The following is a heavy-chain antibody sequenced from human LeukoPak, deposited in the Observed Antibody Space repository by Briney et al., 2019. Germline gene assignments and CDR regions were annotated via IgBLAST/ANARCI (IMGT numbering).Heavy chain of an antibody. Sequence: GGSLRLSCAASGFTFDDYGMSWVRQAPGKGLEWVSDINWNGGSTGYVDSVKGRFTISRDNAKNTLYLQMNSLRAEDTAVYYCARGVSYYYDSSGLTCLDYWGQGTLVTVSS. CDR1: GFTFDDYG. CDR2: INWNGGST. CDR3: ARGVSYYYDSSGLTCLDY. V-gene: IGHV3-20*04. J-gene: IGHJ4*02. D-gene: IGHD3-22*01.